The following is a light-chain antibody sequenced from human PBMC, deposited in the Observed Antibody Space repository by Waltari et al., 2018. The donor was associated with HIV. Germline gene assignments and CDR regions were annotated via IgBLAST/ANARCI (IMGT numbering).Light chain of an antibody. CDR3: ASHAGSKDV. CDR1: SSDIGSYTY. J-gene: IGLJ2*01. Sequence: QSALPQPPSASGSPGQSVTISCTRTSSDIGSYTYVAWYQQYPGKAPKRMIDDVTKRPSGVPDRFSGSKSGNTASLIVSGLQAEDEADYYCASHAGSKDVFGGGTKLTAL. V-gene: IGLV2-8*01. CDR2: DVT.